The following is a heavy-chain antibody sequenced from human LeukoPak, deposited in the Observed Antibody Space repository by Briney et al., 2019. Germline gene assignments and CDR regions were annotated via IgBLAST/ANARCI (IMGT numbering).Heavy chain of an antibody. CDR2: INPNSGGT. CDR1: GYTFTGYY. Sequence: ASLKVSCKASGYTFTGYYIHWVRQAPGQGLEWMAWINPNSGGTNYAQTLQGRVTMSRDTSISTPYMELSSMRSDDTDIYDCACAAPRNGYYCVGTDAFYVWGKGTMVIVSS. D-gene: IGHD3-22*01. J-gene: IGHJ3*01. V-gene: IGHV1-2*02. CDR3: ACAAPRNGYYCVGTDAFYV.